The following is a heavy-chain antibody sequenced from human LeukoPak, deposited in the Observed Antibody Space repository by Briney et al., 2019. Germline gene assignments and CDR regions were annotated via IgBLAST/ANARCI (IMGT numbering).Heavy chain of an antibody. CDR2: IIPIFGTA. V-gene: IGHV1-69*05. CDR3: ARDHHTYYYGSSGSIY. D-gene: IGHD3-22*01. Sequence: SVKVSCKASGGTFSSYAISWVRQAPGQGLEWMGGIIPIFGTANYAQKFQGRVTITTDESTSTAYMELSSLRSEDTAVYYCARDHHTYYYGSSGSIYWGQGTLGTVSS. CDR1: GGTFSSYA. J-gene: IGHJ4*02.